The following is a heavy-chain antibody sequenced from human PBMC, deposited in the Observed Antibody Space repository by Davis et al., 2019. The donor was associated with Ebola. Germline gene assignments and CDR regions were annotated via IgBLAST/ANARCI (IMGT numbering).Heavy chain of an antibody. J-gene: IGHJ5*02. CDR3: AKVYVSGGSCNSASDH. CDR1: GFTFSSYA. Sequence: GESLKISCAASGFTFSSYAMNWVRQAPGKGLEWVSCISGSGDSTYYADLVKGRFTISRDDSKNTLYLQMSSLRSDDTAVYYCAKVYVSGGSCNSASDHWGQGTLVAVSS. CDR2: ISGSGDST. V-gene: IGHV3-23*01. D-gene: IGHD2-15*01.